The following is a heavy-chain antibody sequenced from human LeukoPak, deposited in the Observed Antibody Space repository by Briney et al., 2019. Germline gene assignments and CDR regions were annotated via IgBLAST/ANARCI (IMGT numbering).Heavy chain of an antibody. V-gene: IGHV4-34*01. CDR3: ARGETLATINFDY. CDR2: IYYSGST. J-gene: IGHJ4*02. Sequence: SETLSLTCAVNGGSFSGYYWSWIRQPPGKGLEWIGYIYYSGSTNYNPSLKSRVTISVETSKNEFSLKLSSVTAADTAVYYCARGETLATINFDYWGQGTLVTVSS. CDR1: GGSFSGYY. D-gene: IGHD5-24*01.